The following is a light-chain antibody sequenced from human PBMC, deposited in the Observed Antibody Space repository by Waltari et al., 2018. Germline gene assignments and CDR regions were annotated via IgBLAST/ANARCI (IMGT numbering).Light chain of an antibody. CDR2: EVT. Sequence: QSALTQPASVSGSPGQSITISCTGTSSDLGNSNSVSWYQHLPGKVPKVMISEVTKRPSGVSNRFSGSKSGNTASLTISGLQADDEAEYYCCSDAGSGTYVFGTGTKLTV. V-gene: IGLV2-23*02. CDR1: SSDLGNSNS. J-gene: IGLJ1*01. CDR3: CSDAGSGTYV.